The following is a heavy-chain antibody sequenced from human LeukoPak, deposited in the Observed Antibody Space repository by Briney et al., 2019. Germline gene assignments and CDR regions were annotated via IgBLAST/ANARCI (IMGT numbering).Heavy chain of an antibody. CDR3: ARAIGNRAFNFDY. V-gene: IGHV4-59*08. Sequence: SETLSLTCTVSGGSISSYYWSWIRQPPGKGLEWIGYIYYSGSTNYNPSLKSRVTISVDTSKNQFSLKLSSVTAADTAVYYCARAIGNRAFNFDYWGQGTLVTVSS. J-gene: IGHJ4*02. CDR1: GGSISSYY. D-gene: IGHD4-23*01. CDR2: IYYSGST.